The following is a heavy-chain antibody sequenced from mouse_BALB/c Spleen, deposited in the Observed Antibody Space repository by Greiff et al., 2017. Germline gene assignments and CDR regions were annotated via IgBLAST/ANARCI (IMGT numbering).Heavy chain of an antibody. J-gene: IGHJ4*01. V-gene: IGHV14-4*02. Sequence: EVQLVESGAELVRSGASVKLSCTASGFNIKDYYMHWVKQRPEQGLEWIGWIDPENGDTEYAPKFQGKATMTADTSSNTAYLQLSSLTSEDTAVYYCNEGLRNYAMDYWGQGTSVTVSS. CDR2: IDPENGDT. CDR3: NEGLRNYAMDY. CDR1: GFNIKDYY.